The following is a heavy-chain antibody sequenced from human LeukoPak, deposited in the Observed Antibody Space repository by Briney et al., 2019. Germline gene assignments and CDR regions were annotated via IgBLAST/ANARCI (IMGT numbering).Heavy chain of an antibody. CDR3: ATAAHGSGTYYFDY. CDR1: GGSISSGGYS. V-gene: IGHV4-30-2*01. CDR2: IYHSGST. Sequence: SETLSLTCAVSGGSISSGGYSWSWIRQPPGKGLEWIGYIYHSGSTYYNPSLKSRVTISVDRSKNQFSLKLSSVTAADTAVYYCATAAHGSGTYYFDYWGQGTLVTVSS. J-gene: IGHJ4*02. D-gene: IGHD3-10*01.